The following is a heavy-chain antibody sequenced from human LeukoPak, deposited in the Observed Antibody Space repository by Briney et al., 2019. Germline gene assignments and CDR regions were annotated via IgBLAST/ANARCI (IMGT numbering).Heavy chain of an antibody. D-gene: IGHD5-18*01. CDR3: ARDSPRALVSDY. J-gene: IGHJ4*02. CDR2: IIPILGIA. CDR1: GGTFSSYA. V-gene: IGHV1-69*04. Sequence: SVKVSCKASGGTFSSYAISWVRQAPGQGLEWMGRIIPILGIANYAQKFQGRVTITADKSTSTAYMELSSLRFEDTAVYYCARDSPRALVSDYWGQGTLVTVSS.